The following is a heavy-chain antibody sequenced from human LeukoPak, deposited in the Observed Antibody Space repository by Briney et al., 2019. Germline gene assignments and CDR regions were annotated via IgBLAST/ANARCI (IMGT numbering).Heavy chain of an antibody. Sequence: SETLSLTCTVSGGSISSYYWSWIRQPPGKGLEWIGEINHSGNTNYNPSLKSRVTISVDTSKNQFSLKLSSVTAADTAVYYCARGRSPSDYDFWSGRYYMDVWGKGTTVTVSS. J-gene: IGHJ6*03. CDR2: INHSGNT. CDR1: GGSISSYY. D-gene: IGHD3-3*01. V-gene: IGHV4-34*01. CDR3: ARGRSPSDYDFWSGRYYMDV.